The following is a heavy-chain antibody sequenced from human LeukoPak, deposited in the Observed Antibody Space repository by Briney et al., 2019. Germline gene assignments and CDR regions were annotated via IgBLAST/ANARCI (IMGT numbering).Heavy chain of an antibody. CDR2: VFRLQTVRT. CDR3: ARVLHAPYLIDS. V-gene: IGHV4-38-2*02. CDR1: DSSITSTYY. J-gene: IGHJ4*02. Sequence: SETLSLTCTVSDSSITSTYYWAWFRQPPGKGLEWIATVFRLQTVRTFYNPSLESRATMSLDPSQNQFSLNLTSVTAADTALYFCARVLHAPYLIDSWGQGTLVTVSS. D-gene: IGHD2-8*01.